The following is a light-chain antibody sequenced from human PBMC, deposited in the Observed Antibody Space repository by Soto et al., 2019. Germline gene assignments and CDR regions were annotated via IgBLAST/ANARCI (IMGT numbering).Light chain of an antibody. CDR3: SSYTSSRTVV. J-gene: IGLJ2*01. CDR1: SSDVGGYNY. Sequence: QSALTQPASVAGSPGQSISISCTGPSSDVGGYNYVSWYQQHPGKAPKLMISDVINRPSGVSNRFSGSKSGNTASLTISGLQAEDEAEYYCSSYTSSRTVVFGGGSKVTVL. V-gene: IGLV2-14*03. CDR2: DVI.